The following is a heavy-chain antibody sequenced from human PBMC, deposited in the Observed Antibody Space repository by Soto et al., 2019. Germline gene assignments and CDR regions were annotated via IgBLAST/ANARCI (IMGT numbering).Heavy chain of an antibody. Sequence: EVQLLESGGGLVQPGGSLRLSCAASRFSFSDYAMSWVRQAPGKGLEWVSAISGSGGSTYSADSVEGRFTISRDNSKNTLYLQMNSLRAEDTAVYYCAKDRGGVLAPSYFDCWGQGALGTVSS. J-gene: IGHJ4*02. CDR3: AKDRGGVLAPSYFDC. D-gene: IGHD3-10*01. CDR2: ISGSGGST. V-gene: IGHV3-23*01. CDR1: RFSFSDYA.